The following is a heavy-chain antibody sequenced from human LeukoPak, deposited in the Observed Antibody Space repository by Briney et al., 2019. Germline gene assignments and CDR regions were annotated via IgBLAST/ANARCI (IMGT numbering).Heavy chain of an antibody. CDR1: GGSLSGYY. J-gene: IGHJ5*02. V-gene: IGHV4-34*01. CDR3: ARGVFGRLDP. Sequence: SETLSLTCVVYGGSLSGYYWNWIRQPPWNGLEWIGEINQSGNTNYNPSLESRVTISVDTSKNQFFLKLNSVTAADTAAYYCARGVFGRLDPWGQGTLVTVSS. CDR2: INQSGNT. D-gene: IGHD2-15*01.